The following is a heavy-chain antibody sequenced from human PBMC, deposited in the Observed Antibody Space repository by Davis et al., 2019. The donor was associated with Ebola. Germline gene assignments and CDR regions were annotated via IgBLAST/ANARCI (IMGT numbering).Heavy chain of an antibody. Sequence: GGSLRPSCAPSGSTFSDYYMSWIRQAPGKGLEWVSYISSSGSTIYYAHSVKGRFTIPRDNAQHSLYLKMNSLRAEDTAVYYCAGGAYNWNYARFDYWGQGTLVTVSS. D-gene: IGHD1-7*01. CDR2: ISSSGSTI. V-gene: IGHV3-11*01. CDR3: AGGAYNWNYARFDY. J-gene: IGHJ4*02. CDR1: GSTFSDYY.